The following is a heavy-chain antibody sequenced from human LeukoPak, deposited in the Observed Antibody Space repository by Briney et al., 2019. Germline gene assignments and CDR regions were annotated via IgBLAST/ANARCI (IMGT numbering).Heavy chain of an antibody. CDR1: GYTFTSYA. CDR3: ARGPPNWSFDY. J-gene: IGHJ4*02. D-gene: IGHD1-1*01. V-gene: IGHV1-8*02. Sequence: ASVKVSCKASGYTFTSYAMNWVRQATGQGPEWMGWMSPKSGNTGYAQKFQGRVSMTRNTSISTVYMELSSLRSEDTAVYYCARGPPNWSFDYWGQGTLVTVSS. CDR2: MSPKSGNT.